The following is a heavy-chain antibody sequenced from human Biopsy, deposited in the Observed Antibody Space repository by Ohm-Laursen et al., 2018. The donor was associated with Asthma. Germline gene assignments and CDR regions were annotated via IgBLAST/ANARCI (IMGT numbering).Heavy chain of an antibody. D-gene: IGHD3-3*02. CDR3: ARTFHFWSPYHAEHYQF. CDR1: GFTFGDYW. CDR2: IKHDGSEK. J-gene: IGHJ1*01. Sequence: GSLRLSCAASGFTFGDYWMSWVRQVPGKGLEWVANIKHDGSEKNHVDSLKGRFTISRDNAKNSLYLQMNSLRAEDTAVYYCARTFHFWSPYHAEHYQFWGQGTLVTVSS. V-gene: IGHV3-7*01.